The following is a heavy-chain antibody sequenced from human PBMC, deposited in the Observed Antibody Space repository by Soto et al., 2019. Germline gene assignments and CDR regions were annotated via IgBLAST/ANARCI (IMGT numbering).Heavy chain of an antibody. D-gene: IGHD1-26*01. Sequence: QVQLVESGGGVVQPGRSLRLSCAASGFTFSSYGMHWVRQAPGKGLEWVAVISYDGSNKYYADSVKGRFTISRDNSKNTLYLQMNSLRAEDTAVYYCAKGPGWELPRTGLGGMDVWGQGTTVTVSS. J-gene: IGHJ6*02. CDR1: GFTFSSYG. CDR2: ISYDGSNK. V-gene: IGHV3-30*18. CDR3: AKGPGWELPRTGLGGMDV.